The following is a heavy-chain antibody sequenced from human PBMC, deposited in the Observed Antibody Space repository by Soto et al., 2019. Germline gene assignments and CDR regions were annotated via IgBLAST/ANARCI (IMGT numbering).Heavy chain of an antibody. Sequence: GESLKLSCKGSGYSFTTYWIGWVRQMPGKGLGWMGIIYPADSDTMYSPSFQGQVSISADKSISTAYLQWSSLKASDTAMYYCARQSQYCTGGTCYTDYWGQGTLVTVSS. J-gene: IGHJ4*02. CDR1: GYSFTTYW. V-gene: IGHV5-51*01. CDR2: IYPADSDT. CDR3: ARQSQYCTGGTCYTDY. D-gene: IGHD2-15*01.